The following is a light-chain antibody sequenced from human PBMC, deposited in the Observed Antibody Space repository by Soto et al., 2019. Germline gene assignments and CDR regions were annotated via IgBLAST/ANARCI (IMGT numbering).Light chain of an antibody. CDR2: DVS. J-gene: IGKJ1*01. V-gene: IGKV3-11*01. CDR3: PLRSYLLQT. Sequence: VVTNSPVALSLSTGIRATLSCRASQNISNYLIWYQQQPGQAPRLLIDDVSNRATGIPARFSGSGSGTDFTLTISSLEPEDFAVYYCPLRSYLLQTFAQGTKV. CDR1: QNISNY.